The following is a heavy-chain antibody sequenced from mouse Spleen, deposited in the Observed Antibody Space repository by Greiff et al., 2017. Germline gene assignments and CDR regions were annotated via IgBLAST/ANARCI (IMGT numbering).Heavy chain of an antibody. V-gene: IGHV1-14*01. CDR1: GYTFTSYV. D-gene: IGHD1-1*01. CDR2: INPYNDGT. J-gene: IGHJ4*01. CDR3: ARASYYGSHYYAMDY. Sequence: VQLQQSGPELVKPGASVKMSCKASGYTFTSYVMHWVKQKPGQGLEWIGYINPYNDGTKYNEKFKGKATLTSDKSSSTAYMELSSLTSEDSAVYYCARASYYGSHYYAMDYWGQGTSVTVSS.